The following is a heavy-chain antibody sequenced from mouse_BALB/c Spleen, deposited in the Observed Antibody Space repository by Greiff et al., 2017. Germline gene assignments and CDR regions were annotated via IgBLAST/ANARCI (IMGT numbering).Heavy chain of an antibody. V-gene: IGHV2-6-7*01. D-gene: IGHD2-10*02. Sequence: VMLVESGPGLVAPSQSLSITCTVSGFSLTGYGVNWVRQPPGKGLEWLGMIWGDGRTDYNSALKSRLSSSKDNSKSQVFLKMNSLQTDDTARYYCAREYGNYGYFDVWGAGTTVTVSS. CDR2: IWGDGRT. CDR1: GFSLTGYG. J-gene: IGHJ1*01. CDR3: AREYGNYGYFDV.